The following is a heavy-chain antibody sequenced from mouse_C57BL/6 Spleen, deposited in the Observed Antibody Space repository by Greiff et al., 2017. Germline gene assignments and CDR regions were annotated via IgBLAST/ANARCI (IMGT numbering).Heavy chain of an antibody. V-gene: IGHV1-52*01. CDR2: IDPSDSET. Sequence: VQLQQPGAELVRPGSSVKLSCKASGYTFTSYWMHWVKQRPIQGLEWIGNIDPSDSETHYNQKFKDKATLTVDKSSSTAYMQLSSLTSEDSAVYYCARSPYYSNSYYFDYWGQGTTLTVSS. D-gene: IGHD2-5*01. CDR1: GYTFTSYW. J-gene: IGHJ2*01. CDR3: ARSPYYSNSYYFDY.